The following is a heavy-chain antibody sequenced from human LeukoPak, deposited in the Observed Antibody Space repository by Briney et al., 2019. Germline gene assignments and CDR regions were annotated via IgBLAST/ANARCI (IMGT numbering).Heavy chain of an antibody. CDR1: GFTFSNAW. V-gene: IGHV3-15*01. CDR2: IKSKTDGGTT. J-gene: IGHJ4*02. D-gene: IGHD3-10*01. Sequence: KPGGSLRLSCAASGFTFSNAWMSWVRQAPGKGLEWVGRIKSKTDGGTTDYATPVKGRFTISRADSKNTLYLQMNSLKTEDTAVYYCTSYSLYYFDYWGQGTLVTVSS. CDR3: TSYSLYYFDY.